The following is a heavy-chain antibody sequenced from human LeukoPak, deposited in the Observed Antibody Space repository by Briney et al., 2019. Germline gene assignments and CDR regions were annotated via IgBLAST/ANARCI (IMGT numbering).Heavy chain of an antibody. CDR1: VYTLTELS. CDR3: ATAPYYGSGSPHDY. Sequence: ASVKVSCKVSVYTLTELSMHWVRQAPGKGLEWMGGFDPEDGETIYAQKFQGRVTMTEDTSTDTAYMELSSLRSEDTAVYYCATAPYYGSGSPHDYWGQGTLVTVSS. J-gene: IGHJ4*02. CDR2: FDPEDGET. D-gene: IGHD3-10*01. V-gene: IGHV1-24*01.